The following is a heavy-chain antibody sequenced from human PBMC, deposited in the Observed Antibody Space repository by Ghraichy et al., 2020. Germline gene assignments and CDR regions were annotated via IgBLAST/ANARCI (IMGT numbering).Heavy chain of an antibody. Sequence: GGSLRLSCAASGFTFDDYAMHWVRQAPGKGLEWVSGISWNSGSIGYADSVKGRFTISRDNAKNSLYLQMNSLRAEDTALYYCAKDFGDYVGLFDYWGQGTLVTVSS. J-gene: IGHJ4*02. D-gene: IGHD4-17*01. CDR2: ISWNSGSI. CDR1: GFTFDDYA. V-gene: IGHV3-9*01. CDR3: AKDFGDYVGLFDY.